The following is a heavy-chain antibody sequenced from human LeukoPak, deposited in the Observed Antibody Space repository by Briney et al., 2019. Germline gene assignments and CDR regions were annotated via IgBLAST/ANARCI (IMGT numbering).Heavy chain of an antibody. V-gene: IGHV4-59*01. CDR3: ARSAAGHQYYFDY. CDR2: IYYSGST. D-gene: IGHD2-2*01. J-gene: IGHJ4*02. CDR1: NGSISDDY. Sequence: SETLSLTCTISNGSISDDYWSWIRQPPGKGLEWIGYIYYSGSTNYSPPLRSRVTISVDRSKNQVSLILSSLTAADTAIYYCARSAAGHQYYFDYWGRGTLVTVSS.